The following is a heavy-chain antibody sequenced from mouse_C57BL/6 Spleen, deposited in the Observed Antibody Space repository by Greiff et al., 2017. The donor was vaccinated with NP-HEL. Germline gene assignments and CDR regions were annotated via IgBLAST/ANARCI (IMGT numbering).Heavy chain of an antibody. V-gene: IGHV1-64*01. Sequence: VQLQQSGAELVKPGASVKLSCKASGYTFTSYWMHWVKQRPGQGLEWIGMMHPNSGSTNYNEKFKSKATLTVDKSSSPAYMQLSSLTSEDSAVYYCARWSGNAMDYWGQGTSVTVSS. CDR1: GYTFTSYW. J-gene: IGHJ4*01. CDR3: ARWSGNAMDY. CDR2: MHPNSGST.